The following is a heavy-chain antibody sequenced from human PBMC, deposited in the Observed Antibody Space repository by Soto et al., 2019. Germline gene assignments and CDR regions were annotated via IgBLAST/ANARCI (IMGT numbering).Heavy chain of an antibody. D-gene: IGHD3-3*01. CDR3: ARGSPYGRPSGVVIGGQSYGMDV. CDR2: MNPNSGNT. CDR1: GYTFTSYD. Sequence: GASVKVSCKASGYTFTSYDINWVRQATGQGLEWMGWMNPNSGNTGYAQKFQGRVTMTRNTSISTAYMELSSLRSEDTAVYYCARGSPYGRPSGVVIGGQSYGMDVWGQGTTVTVSS. J-gene: IGHJ6*02. V-gene: IGHV1-8*01.